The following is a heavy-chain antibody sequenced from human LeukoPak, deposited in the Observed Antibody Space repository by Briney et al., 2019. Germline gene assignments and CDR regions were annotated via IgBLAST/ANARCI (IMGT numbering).Heavy chain of an antibody. J-gene: IGHJ6*03. Sequence: ASVKVSCKASGYTFTSYGISWVRQAPGQGLEWMGWISAHNGNTNYAQKLQGRVTMTTDTSTSTAYMELRSLRSDDTAVYYCARDGFTIFGVVIIRDYYYYMDVWGKGTTVTVSS. V-gene: IGHV1-18*01. CDR3: ARDGFTIFGVVIIRDYYYYMDV. D-gene: IGHD3-3*01. CDR1: GYTFTSYG. CDR2: ISAHNGNT.